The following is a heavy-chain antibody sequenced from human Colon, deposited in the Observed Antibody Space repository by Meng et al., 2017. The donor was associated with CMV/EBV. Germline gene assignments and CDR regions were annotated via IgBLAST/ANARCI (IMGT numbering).Heavy chain of an antibody. CDR2: ISSRGDTT. Sequence: GESLKISCSASGFPIVSHYMAWVRQAPGKGLEWVAGISSRGDTTDYSASVKGRFTISRDNFRNTLFLQMNSLKADDTAVYYCARGQYLHFFDSWGQGTLVTVSS. D-gene: IGHD2/OR15-2a*01. CDR3: ARGQYLHFFDS. V-gene: IGHV3-23*01. J-gene: IGHJ5*01. CDR1: GFPIVSHY.